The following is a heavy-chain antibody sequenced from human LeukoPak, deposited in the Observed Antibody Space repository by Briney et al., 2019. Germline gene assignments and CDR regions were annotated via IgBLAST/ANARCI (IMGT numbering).Heavy chain of an antibody. CDR1: GYTFTSYD. V-gene: IGHV1-2*06. J-gene: IGHJ3*02. Sequence: ASVKVSCKASGYTFTSYDINWVRQATGQGLEWMGRINPNSGGTNYAQKFQGRVTMTRDTSISTAYMELSRLRSDDTAVYYCARGRSAFDIWGQGKMVTVSS. CDR3: ARGRSAFDI. CDR2: INPNSGGT.